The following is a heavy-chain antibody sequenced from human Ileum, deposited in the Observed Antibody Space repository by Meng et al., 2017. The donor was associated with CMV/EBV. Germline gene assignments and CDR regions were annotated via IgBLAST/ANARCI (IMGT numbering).Heavy chain of an antibody. CDR2: INEDGSEK. J-gene: IGHJ6*02. Sequence: GGSLRLSCAASGFAFSAYWMSWVRQAPGKGLEWVANINEDGSEKYYVDSVKGRLTISRDNAKNSLYLQMNNLRAEDTAVYYCARDNEGIVVLPAAIGYGMDVWGQGTTVTVSS. CDR3: ARDNEGIVVLPAAIGYGMDV. V-gene: IGHV3-7*01. D-gene: IGHD2-2*02. CDR1: GFAFSAYW.